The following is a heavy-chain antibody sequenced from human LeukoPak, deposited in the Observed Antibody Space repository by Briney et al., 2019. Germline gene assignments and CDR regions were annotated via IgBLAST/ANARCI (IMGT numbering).Heavy chain of an antibody. CDR3: ARAGERDGYNFDY. D-gene: IGHD5-24*01. Sequence: ASVKDSCKASGYTFTGYYMHWVRQAPGQGLEWMGWINPNSGGTNYAQKFQGRVTMTRDTSISTAYMELSRLRSDDTAVYYCARAGERDGYNFDYWGQGTLVTVSS. V-gene: IGHV1-2*02. CDR2: INPNSGGT. CDR1: GYTFTGYY. J-gene: IGHJ4*02.